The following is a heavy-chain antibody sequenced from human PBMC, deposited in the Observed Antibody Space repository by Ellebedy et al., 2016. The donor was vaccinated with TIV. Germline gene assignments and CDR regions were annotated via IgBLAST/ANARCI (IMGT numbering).Heavy chain of an antibody. V-gene: IGHV3-30*02. CDR3: AKFGDIVLMRGFVEY. Sequence: GESLKISCAASGFTFSSYGMHWVRQAPGKGLEWVAVIWYDGSNKYYADSVKGRFTISRDNSKNTLYLQMNSLRAEDTAVYYCAKFGDIVLMRGFVEYWGQGTLVTVSS. J-gene: IGHJ4*02. D-gene: IGHD2-8*01. CDR1: GFTFSSYG. CDR2: IWYDGSNK.